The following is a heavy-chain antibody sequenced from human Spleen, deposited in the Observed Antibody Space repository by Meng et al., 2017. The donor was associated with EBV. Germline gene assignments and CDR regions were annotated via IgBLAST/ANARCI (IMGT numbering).Heavy chain of an antibody. CDR2: INSDGTET. CDR1: GFTFSTYK. D-gene: IGHD1-14*01. CDR3: APNLFDY. V-gene: IGHV3-74*01. Sequence: EVQLVGSGGGLVQPGGSLRLSCAASGFTFSTYKMHWVRQAPGKGLVWVSRINSDGTETTYADPVEGRFTISRDNAKNTLYLQMDSLRAEDTAVYYCAPNLFDYWGQGTLVTVSS. J-gene: IGHJ4*02.